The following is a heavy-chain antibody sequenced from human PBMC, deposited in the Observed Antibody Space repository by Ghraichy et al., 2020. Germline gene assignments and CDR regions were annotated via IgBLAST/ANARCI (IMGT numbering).Heavy chain of an antibody. D-gene: IGHD3-10*02. J-gene: IGHJ5*02. CDR3: VRSFLGRGMFDTSGS. Sequence: GSLRLSCAASGFTFSSAWMSWVRQAPGQGLEWVANTNQDGSERYYVDSVKGRFTISRDNAKNSLYLQMNSLRAEDTAVYYCVRSFLGRGMFDTSGSWGQGTLVTVSS. V-gene: IGHV3-7*03. CDR1: GFTFSSAW. CDR2: TNQDGSER.